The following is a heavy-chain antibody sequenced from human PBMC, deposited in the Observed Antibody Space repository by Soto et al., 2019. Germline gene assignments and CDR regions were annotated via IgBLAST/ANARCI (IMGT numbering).Heavy chain of an antibody. CDR2: VYYSWSS. CDR1: GDSISGGASF. Sequence: SETLSLTCTVYGDSISGGASFWSWIRQPPGKGLEWIANVYYSWSSYYNPSLKSRLTISVDTTKNQFSLQLKSMTAADTAVYYCAKLSCTSSTCYFPGWFDPWGQGTLVTVSS. CDR3: AKLSCTSSTCYFPGWFDP. D-gene: IGHD2-2*01. J-gene: IGHJ5*02. V-gene: IGHV4-31*03.